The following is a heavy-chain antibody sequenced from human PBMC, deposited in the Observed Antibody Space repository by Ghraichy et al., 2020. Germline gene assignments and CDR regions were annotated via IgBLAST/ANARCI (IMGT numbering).Heavy chain of an antibody. D-gene: IGHD3-9*01. V-gene: IGHV3-21*01. J-gene: IGHJ4*02. CDR2: ISRSSRYI. Sequence: RGSLRLSCAASGFNFSSYSMNWVRQAPGKGLEWVSSISRSSRYIYYADSVKGRFTISRDNAKNSLYLQMNRLRADDTAVYYCVRDEGILRYFGDWGQGTLVTVSS. CDR3: VRDEGILRYFGD. CDR1: GFNFSSYS.